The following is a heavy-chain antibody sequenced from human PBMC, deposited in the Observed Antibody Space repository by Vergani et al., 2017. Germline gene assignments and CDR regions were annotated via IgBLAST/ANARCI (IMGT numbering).Heavy chain of an antibody. CDR3: ARGKYNSGDYYYYYGLDV. Sequence: QVQLQESGPGLVKPSETLSLTCTVSNDSVSNTFYYWGWIRQTPGKGLEWIGSIYYSGSTYYNPSLESRVTMSVDTSKSQFSLKLSSVTAADTAVYFCARGKYNSGDYYYYYGLDVWGQGTTATVSS. V-gene: IGHV4-39*01. J-gene: IGHJ6*02. CDR2: IYYSGST. D-gene: IGHD3-22*01. CDR1: NDSVSNTFYY.